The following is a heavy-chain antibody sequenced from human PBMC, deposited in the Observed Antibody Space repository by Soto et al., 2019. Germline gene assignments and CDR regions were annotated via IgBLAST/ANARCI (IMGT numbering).Heavy chain of an antibody. CDR3: AKDLRPDGRYDLDY. V-gene: IGHV3-23*01. D-gene: IGHD1-26*01. CDR1: GFNFRVYA. Sequence: GGSLRLSCAASGFNFRVYAMNWVRQAPGKGLEWVSVMIGDGTSWDYADSVRGRFTISRDNSKNTLYLQMNSLRVEDTAVYYCAKDLRPDGRYDLDYWGQGTLVTVSS. J-gene: IGHJ4*02. CDR2: MIGDGTSW.